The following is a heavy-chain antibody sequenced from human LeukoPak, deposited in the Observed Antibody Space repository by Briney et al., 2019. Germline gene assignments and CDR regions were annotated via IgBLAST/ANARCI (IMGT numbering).Heavy chain of an antibody. D-gene: IGHD6-19*01. CDR2: ISGSGGST. V-gene: IGHV3-23*01. CDR1: GFTFSSYA. CDR3: AKDQAVAGPGSDY. J-gene: IGHJ4*02. Sequence: AGGSLRLSCAASGFTFSSYALSWVRQAPGKGLEWVSAISGSGGSTYYADSVKGRFTISRDNSKNTLYLQMNSLRAEDTAVYYCAKDQAVAGPGSDYWGQGTLVTVSS.